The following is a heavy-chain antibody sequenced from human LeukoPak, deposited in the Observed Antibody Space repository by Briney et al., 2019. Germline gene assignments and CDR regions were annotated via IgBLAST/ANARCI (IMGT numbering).Heavy chain of an antibody. CDR3: TRSRTDGNNVFDY. CDR2: SRNKANGYTT. Sequence: PGGSLRLSCAVSGFTLRDYYIDWVRQAPGKGLEWVGRSRNKANGYTTEYVASVKGRFITSREDSKSSLYLQMNSLKAEDTAVYYCTRSRTDGNNVFDYWGQGTLVTVSS. V-gene: IGHV3-72*01. J-gene: IGHJ4*02. D-gene: IGHD5-24*01. CDR1: GFTLRDYY.